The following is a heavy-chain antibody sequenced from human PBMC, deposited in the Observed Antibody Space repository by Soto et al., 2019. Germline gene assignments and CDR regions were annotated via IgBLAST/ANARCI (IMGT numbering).Heavy chain of an antibody. CDR1: GGSISSGGYY. D-gene: IGHD3-22*01. CDR2: IYYSGST. CDR3: ASLTSYDDSSGYHPHFDY. J-gene: IGHJ4*02. V-gene: IGHV4-31*03. Sequence: PSETLSLTCTVSGGSISSGGYYWSWIRQHPGKGLEWIGYIYYSGSTYYNPSLKSRVTISVDTSKNQFSLKLSSVTAADTAVYYCASLTSYDDSSGYHPHFDYWGQGTLVTVSS.